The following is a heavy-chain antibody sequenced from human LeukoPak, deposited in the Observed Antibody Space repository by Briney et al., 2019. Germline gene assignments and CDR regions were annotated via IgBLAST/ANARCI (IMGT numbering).Heavy chain of an antibody. D-gene: IGHD2-15*01. V-gene: IGHV4-39*01. J-gene: IGHJ3*02. Sequence: PSETLSLTCTVSGVSISSSRYYWGWIRQPPGKGLEWIVSIYYSGSPYYHPSLRSQVTIPVDTSKNQYALKLSSLTAAGPALYYVARQRINRGRAFDIWGQGTMVTVSS. CDR2: IYYSGSP. CDR1: GVSISSSRYY. CDR3: ARQRINRGRAFDI.